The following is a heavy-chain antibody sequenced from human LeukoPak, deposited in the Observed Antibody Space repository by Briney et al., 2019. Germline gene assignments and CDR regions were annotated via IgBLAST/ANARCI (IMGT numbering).Heavy chain of an antibody. CDR2: SYHSGST. Sequence: SGTLSLTCAVSGGSISSSNWWCWVRQPPGKGLEGFGESYHSGSTNYNPSLKSRVTISVDKSKNQFSLKLSSVTAADTAVYYCARDRGGSGSSSDALDIWGQETMVTVST. D-gene: IGHD3-10*01. V-gene: IGHV4-4*02. J-gene: IGHJ3*02. CDR3: ARDRGGSGSSSDALDI. CDR1: GGSISSSNW.